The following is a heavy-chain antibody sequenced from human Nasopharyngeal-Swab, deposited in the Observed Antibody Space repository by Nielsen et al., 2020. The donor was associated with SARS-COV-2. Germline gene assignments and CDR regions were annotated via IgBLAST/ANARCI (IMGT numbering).Heavy chain of an antibody. V-gene: IGHV3-53*01. CDR3: ARDGQSYGMDV. J-gene: IGHJ6*02. CDR2: IYSGGST. Sequence: WLRQPPGKGLEWVSVIYSGGSTYYADSVKGRFTISRDNSKNTLYLQMNSLRAEDTAVYYCARDGQSYGMDVWGQGTTVT.